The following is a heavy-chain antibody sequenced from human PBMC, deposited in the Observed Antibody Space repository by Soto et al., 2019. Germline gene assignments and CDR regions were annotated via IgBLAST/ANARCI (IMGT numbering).Heavy chain of an antibody. D-gene: IGHD1-1*01. CDR2: INPSGGST. CDR1: GYTFTSYY. V-gene: IGHV1-46*01. J-gene: IGHJ5*01. Sequence: ASVKVSCKASGYTFTSYYMHWVRQAPGQGLEWMGIINPSGGSTSYAQKFQGRFTISRDNAKNSLFLQVNSLRADDTAVYYCARDFSRTSWFDPWGQGTLVTVSS. CDR3: ARDFSRTSWFDP.